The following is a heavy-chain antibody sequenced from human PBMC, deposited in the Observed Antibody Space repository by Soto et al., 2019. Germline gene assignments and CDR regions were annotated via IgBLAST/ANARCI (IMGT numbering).Heavy chain of an antibody. CDR3: ARRAAAGTYYFDY. CDR2: ISGSGGST. J-gene: IGHJ4*02. Sequence: LRLSCAASGFPVSCYVVSWVRQAPGKGLEWVSAISGSGGSTYYADSVKGRFTISRDNSKNTLYLQMNSLRAEDTAVYYCARRAAAGTYYFDYWGQGTLVTVSS. CDR1: GFPVSCYV. V-gene: IGHV3-23*01. D-gene: IGHD6-13*01.